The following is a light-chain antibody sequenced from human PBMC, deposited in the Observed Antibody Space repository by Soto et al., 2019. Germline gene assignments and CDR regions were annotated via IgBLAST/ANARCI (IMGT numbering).Light chain of an antibody. CDR3: QQYASSAPT. V-gene: IGKV3-20*01. CDR2: GAS. J-gene: IGKJ1*01. Sequence: EIVLTQSPATLSLSPGERASLSCRASQSVTNTYLAWYQQKPGQAPRLLFYGASVRATGIPDRFSGSGSGTDFTLTISRLEPEDCAVYYCQQYASSAPTFGPGTKV. CDR1: QSVTNTY.